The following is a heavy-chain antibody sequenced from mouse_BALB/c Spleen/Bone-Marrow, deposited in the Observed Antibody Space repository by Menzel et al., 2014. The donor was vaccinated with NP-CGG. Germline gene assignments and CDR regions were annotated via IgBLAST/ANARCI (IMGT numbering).Heavy chain of an antibody. D-gene: IGHD2-1*01. CDR1: GFAFSNFG. CDR2: VSTGSTII. CDR3: ARSHFYGNYFDY. V-gene: IGHV5-17*02. J-gene: IGHJ2*01. Sequence: DVMLVESGGGLVQPGGSRKLSCAASGFAFSNFGMHWFRQSPEKGLEWVAFVSTGSTIIYYADTVKGRFTISRDNPENTLFLQMTSLRSEDTVIYYCARSHFYGNYFDYWGQGTTLTVSS.